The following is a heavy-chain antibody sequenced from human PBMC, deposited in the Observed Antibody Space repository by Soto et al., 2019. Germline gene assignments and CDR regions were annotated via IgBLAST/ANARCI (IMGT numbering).Heavy chain of an antibody. CDR3: ANTYDFWSGYSPYYYYYYGMDV. D-gene: IGHD3-3*01. CDR1: GFTFSSYA. Sequence: EVQLLESGGGLVQPGGSLRLSCAASGFTFSSYAMSWVRQAPGKGLEWVSAISGSGGSTYYADSVKGRFTISRDNSKNTLYLQMNSVRAEDTAVYYCANTYDFWSGYSPYYYYYYGMDVCGQGTTVTVSS. V-gene: IGHV3-23*01. J-gene: IGHJ6*02. CDR2: ISGSGGST.